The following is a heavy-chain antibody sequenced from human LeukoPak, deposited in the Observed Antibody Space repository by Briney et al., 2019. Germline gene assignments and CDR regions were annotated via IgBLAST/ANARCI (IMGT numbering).Heavy chain of an antibody. CDR2: ISSSSSYI. D-gene: IGHD5-12*01. CDR3: ARRIVATKHFDY. J-gene: IGHJ4*02. Sequence: GGSLRLSCAASGFTFSSYSMNWVRQAPGKGLEWVSSISSSSSYIYYADSVKGRFTISRDNAKNSLYLQINSLRAEDTAVYYCARRIVATKHFDYWGQGTLVTVSS. CDR1: GFTFSSYS. V-gene: IGHV3-21*01.